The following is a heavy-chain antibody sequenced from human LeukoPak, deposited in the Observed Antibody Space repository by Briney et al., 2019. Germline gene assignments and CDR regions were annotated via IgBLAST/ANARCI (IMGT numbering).Heavy chain of an antibody. CDR3: AREDLVLHYFDY. CDR2: VYASGNT. CDR1: GFSIRSNY. V-gene: IGHV3-53*01. Sequence: PGGSPRLSCAASGFSIRSNYMSWVSHAPGKGLEWVSIVYASGNTYYSDSVKGRFTISRDNSKNALYLQMNSLRAEDTAVYYCAREDLVLHYFDYWGQGTLVTVSS. D-gene: IGHD6-6*01. J-gene: IGHJ4*02.